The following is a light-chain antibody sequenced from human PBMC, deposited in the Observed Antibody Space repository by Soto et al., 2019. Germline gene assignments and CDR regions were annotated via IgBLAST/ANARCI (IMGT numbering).Light chain of an antibody. CDR1: QSIGNR. CDR2: DAS. J-gene: IGKJ1*01. CDR3: QQYNRYWT. V-gene: IGKV1-5*01. Sequence: DIQMTQSPSTLSASVGDRVTFTCRASQSIGNRLAWYQQKPGKAPKFLIYDASSLQSGVPLRFSGSGSGTEFTLTISSLLPDDFATYYCQQYNRYWTFGQGTKVEIK.